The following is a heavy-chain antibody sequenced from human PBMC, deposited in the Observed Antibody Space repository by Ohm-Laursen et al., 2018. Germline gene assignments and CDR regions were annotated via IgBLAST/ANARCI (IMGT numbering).Heavy chain of an antibody. CDR1: GFTFSSYG. CDR2: ISGRGDST. V-gene: IGHV3-23*01. CDR3: AKHYVGNVLMYYFDY. J-gene: IGHJ4*02. Sequence: SLRLSCTASGFTFSSYGMHWVRQAPGKGLEWVSGISGRGDSTYYADSVKGRFTISRDNSKNTLYLQMNSLRAEDTALYYCAKHYVGNVLMYYFDYWGQGALVTVSS. D-gene: IGHD4-23*01.